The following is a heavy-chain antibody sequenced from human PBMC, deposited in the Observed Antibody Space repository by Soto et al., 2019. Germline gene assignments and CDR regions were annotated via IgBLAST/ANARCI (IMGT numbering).Heavy chain of an antibody. CDR1: GGSISSINNHFSNHY. V-gene: IGHV4-59*08. D-gene: IGHD3-10*01. J-gene: IGHJ6*02. CDR2: ISNIGFT. CDR3: TTQGFGGLHGLVDV. Sequence: SETLSLTCTVSGGSISSINNHFSNHYCSWIRLSPGKGLEWIGYISNIGFTRYNPSLKSRVSISVDTSKNQFSLKLTSVTATDTAVFFCTTQGFGGLHGLVDVWGQGTTVTVSS.